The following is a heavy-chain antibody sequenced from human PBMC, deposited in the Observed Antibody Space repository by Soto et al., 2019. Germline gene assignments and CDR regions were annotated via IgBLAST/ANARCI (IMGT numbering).Heavy chain of an antibody. D-gene: IGHD3-10*01. CDR2: IRTKTDDEAT. V-gene: IGHV3-15*01. J-gene: IGHJ4*02. CDR3: AKGAPTGTFFDY. Sequence: EVQLVESGGGLVKPGESLRLSCTASGFTFNYAWMSWVRQAPGKGLEWVARIRTKTDDEATDYAAPVKGRFSVSRDDSKNTVHLQMNSLKTEDTVVYYCAKGAPTGTFFDYWGQGILVTVSS. CDR1: GFTFNYAW.